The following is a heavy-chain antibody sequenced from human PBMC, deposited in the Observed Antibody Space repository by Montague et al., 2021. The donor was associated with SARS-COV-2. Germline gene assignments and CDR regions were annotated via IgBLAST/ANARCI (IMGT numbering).Heavy chain of an antibody. CDR1: GGSISSSSYY. V-gene: IGHV4-39*01. Sequence: SETLSLTCTASGGSISSSSYYWGWIRQPPGKGLEWTGSIYYSGSTYYNPSLKSRVTISVDTSKNQFSLKLSSVTAADTAVYYCARRESMVRGVIITFSSPFDYWGQGTLVTVSS. CDR3: ARRESMVRGVIITFSSPFDY. D-gene: IGHD3-10*01. CDR2: IYYSGST. J-gene: IGHJ4*02.